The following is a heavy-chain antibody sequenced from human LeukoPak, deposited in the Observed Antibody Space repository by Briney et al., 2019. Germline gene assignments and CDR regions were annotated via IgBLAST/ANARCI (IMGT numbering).Heavy chain of an antibody. D-gene: IGHD3-10*01. CDR3: ARSLGSGSYYNGYNWFDP. CDR2: SIPILGIA. V-gene: IGHV1-69*04. J-gene: IGHJ5*02. CDR1: GGTFSSYA. Sequence: ASVKVSCKASGGTFSSYAISWVRQAPGQGLEWKGSSIPILGIANYAQKFQGRVTITADKSTSTAYMELSSLRSEDTAVYYCARSLGSGSYYNGYNWFDPWGQGTLVTVSS.